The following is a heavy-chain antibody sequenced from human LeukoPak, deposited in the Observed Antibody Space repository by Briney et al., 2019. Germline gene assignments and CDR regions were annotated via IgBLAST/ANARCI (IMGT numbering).Heavy chain of an antibody. J-gene: IGHJ4*02. CDR1: GFTFSLSW. Sequence: GGSLRLSCAASGFTFSLSWMHWVRQAPGKGLEWVSSISSSSSYIYYADSVKGRFTISRDNAKNSLYLQMNSLRAEDTAVYYCARGVEMATTQPPDYWGQGTLVTVSS. CDR2: ISSSSSYI. D-gene: IGHD5-24*01. V-gene: IGHV3-21*01. CDR3: ARGVEMATTQPPDY.